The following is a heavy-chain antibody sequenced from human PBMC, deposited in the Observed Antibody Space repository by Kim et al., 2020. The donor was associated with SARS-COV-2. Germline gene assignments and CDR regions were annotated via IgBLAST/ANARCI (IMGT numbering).Heavy chain of an antibody. Sequence: AQGFTGRFVFSLDTSVSMAYLQISSLKAEDTAVYYCARGFPSRAGGAFDIWGQGTMVTVSS. CDR3: ARGFPSRAGGAFDI. D-gene: IGHD3-10*01. J-gene: IGHJ3*02. V-gene: IGHV7-4-1*04.